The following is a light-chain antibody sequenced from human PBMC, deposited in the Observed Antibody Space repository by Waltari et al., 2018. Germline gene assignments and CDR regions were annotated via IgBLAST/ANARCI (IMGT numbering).Light chain of an antibody. J-gene: IGLJ3*02. CDR3: QVWHTSTDLWV. CDR1: NIGSES. CDR2: YEG. Sequence: SYVLTQPPSVSVAPGQTARITCGGNNIGSESLHWYQHKTGQAPVLVTYYEGGRPSGIPERFAGSNAGDTATLTITGVEAGDEADYYCQVWHTSTDLWVFGGGTKLTVL. V-gene: IGLV3-21*04.